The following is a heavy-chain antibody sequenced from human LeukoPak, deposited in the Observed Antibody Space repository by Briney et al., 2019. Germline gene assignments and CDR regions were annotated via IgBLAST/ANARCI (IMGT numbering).Heavy chain of an antibody. CDR1: GGSISSFH. D-gene: IGHD6-6*01. J-gene: IGHJ6*02. Sequence: SETLSLTCTVSGGSISSFHWSWIRQPPGKGLEWIGYIYYSGSTNYNPSLKSRVTISVDTSKNQFSLKLSSVAAADTAVYYCARLAIAARPSYYYYYGMDVWGQGTTVTVSS. V-gene: IGHV4-59*08. CDR2: IYYSGST. CDR3: ARLAIAARPSYYYYYGMDV.